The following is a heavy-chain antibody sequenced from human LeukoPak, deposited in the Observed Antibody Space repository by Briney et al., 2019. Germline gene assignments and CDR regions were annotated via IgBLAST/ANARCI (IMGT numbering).Heavy chain of an antibody. Sequence: PAGTLSLTCAVSGGSISSSNWWSWVRQPPGKGLEWIGESYHSGSTNYNPSLKSRVTISVDKSKNQFSLKLSSVTAADTAVYYCARRDSSGWYPFVIWGQGTMVTVSS. J-gene: IGHJ3*02. D-gene: IGHD6-19*01. CDR2: SYHSGST. V-gene: IGHV4-4*02. CDR3: ARRDSSGWYPFVI. CDR1: GGSISSSNW.